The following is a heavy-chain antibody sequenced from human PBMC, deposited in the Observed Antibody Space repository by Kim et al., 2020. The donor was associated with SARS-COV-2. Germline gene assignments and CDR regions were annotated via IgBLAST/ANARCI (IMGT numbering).Heavy chain of an antibody. CDR1: GGSISGYY. Sequence: SETLSLTCTVSGGSISGYYWSWIRQPPGKGLEWIGYVYHTGSTKYDPSLKSLVTISLDTSKNQFSLTLSSVTAADTAVYYCARSCSGGYCYYYYGMDVWGQGTTVTVSS. D-gene: IGHD2-15*01. CDR3: ARSCSGGYCYYYYGMDV. J-gene: IGHJ6*02. V-gene: IGHV4-59*08. CDR2: VYHTGST.